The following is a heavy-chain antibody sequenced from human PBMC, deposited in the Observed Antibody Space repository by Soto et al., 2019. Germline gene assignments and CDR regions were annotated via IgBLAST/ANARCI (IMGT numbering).Heavy chain of an antibody. Sequence: EVQLVESGGGLVQPGGSLRLSCAASGFTFSSYAITWVRQAPGKGLEWISYISANDSPTHYADSVRGRFTVSRDNAKNSLYLQMDSLRAEDTAVYYCARVWSDYSGADYWGQGTLVTVSS. CDR1: GFTFSSYA. CDR3: ARVWSDYSGADY. J-gene: IGHJ4*02. D-gene: IGHD3-3*01. V-gene: IGHV3-48*03. CDR2: ISANDSPT.